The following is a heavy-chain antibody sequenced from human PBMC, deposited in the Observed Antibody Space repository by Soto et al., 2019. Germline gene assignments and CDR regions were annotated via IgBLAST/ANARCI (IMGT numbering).Heavy chain of an antibody. CDR2: ISAYNGNT. CDR3: AREAASGTLDY. J-gene: IGHJ4*02. Sequence: QVQLVQSGAEVKKPGASVKVSCKASGYTFTSYGISWVRQAPGQGLEWMGWISAYNGNTNYAQKLQGRVTMTTDTSRSRAYMALRSLRSDDRAVYYWAREAASGTLDYWGQCTLVPVSS. CDR1: GYTFTSYG. V-gene: IGHV1-18*01. D-gene: IGHD6-13*01.